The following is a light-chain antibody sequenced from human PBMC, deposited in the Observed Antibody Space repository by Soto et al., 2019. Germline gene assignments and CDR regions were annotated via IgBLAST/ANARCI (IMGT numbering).Light chain of an antibody. CDR2: KAS. Sequence: DIQRTQSPSTLSASVGDRVTITCRASQSISSWLAWYQQKPGKAPNLLIYKASSLESGVPSRLSGSGSGTEFTLTISSQQPDDFATYYCQQYNSYSRTFGQGNKLEIK. J-gene: IGKJ2*02. CDR1: QSISSW. V-gene: IGKV1-5*03. CDR3: QQYNSYSRT.